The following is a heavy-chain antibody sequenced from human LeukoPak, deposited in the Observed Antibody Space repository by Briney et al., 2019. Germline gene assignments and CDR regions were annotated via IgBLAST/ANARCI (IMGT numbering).Heavy chain of an antibody. CDR3: ARGGPEYLSDY. CDR1: GYTFTTYT. D-gene: IGHD2-2*02. V-gene: IGHV1-3*01. Sequence: ASVKVSCKASGYTFTTYTLHWVRQAPGQRREWMGWINAGSGNTKYSQNFQGRVTITRDTSASTAYMELSSLRSEDTAVYYCARGGPEYLSDYWGQGTLVTVSS. CDR2: INAGSGNT. J-gene: IGHJ4*02.